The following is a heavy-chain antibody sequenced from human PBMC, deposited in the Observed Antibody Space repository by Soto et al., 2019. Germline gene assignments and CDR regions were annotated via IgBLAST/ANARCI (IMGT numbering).Heavy chain of an antibody. CDR1: GFTFSSYS. J-gene: IGHJ6*02. V-gene: IGHV3-48*02. Sequence: EVQLVESGGGLVQPGGSLRLSCAASGFTFSSYSMNWVRQAPGKGLEWVSYISSSSSTIYYADSVKGRFTISRDNAKNSLYLQMNSLRDEDTAEYYCARSYGYYYYYGMDVWGQGTTVTVSS. CDR3: ARSYGYYYYYGMDV. D-gene: IGHD3-16*01. CDR2: ISSSSSTI.